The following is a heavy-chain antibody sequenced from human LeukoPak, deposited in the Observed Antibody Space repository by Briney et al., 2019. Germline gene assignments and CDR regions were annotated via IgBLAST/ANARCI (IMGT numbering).Heavy chain of an antibody. V-gene: IGHV3-74*01. Sequence: GGSLRLSCAASGFTFSNYWMHWVRQAPGKGLAWVSHINTDGSSTNYADSVKGRFTISRDNAKNSLYLQMNSLRAEDTAVYYCARYGDYAFDYWGQGTLVTVSS. D-gene: IGHD4-17*01. J-gene: IGHJ4*02. CDR1: GFTFSNYW. CDR2: INTDGSST. CDR3: ARYGDYAFDY.